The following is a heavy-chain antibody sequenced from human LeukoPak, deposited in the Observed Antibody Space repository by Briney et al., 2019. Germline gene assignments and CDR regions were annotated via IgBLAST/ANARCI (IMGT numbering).Heavy chain of an antibody. CDR3: ARSSYSSSSYYFDY. CDR1: GGSISSYY. Sequence: PSETLSLICTVSGGSISSYYWSWIRQPPGKGLDGIGYIYYSGSTNYNPSLKSRVTISVDTSKNQFSLKLSSGTAADTAVYYCARSSYSSSSYYFDYWGQGTLVTVSS. D-gene: IGHD6-13*01. J-gene: IGHJ4*02. V-gene: IGHV4-59*01. CDR2: IYYSGST.